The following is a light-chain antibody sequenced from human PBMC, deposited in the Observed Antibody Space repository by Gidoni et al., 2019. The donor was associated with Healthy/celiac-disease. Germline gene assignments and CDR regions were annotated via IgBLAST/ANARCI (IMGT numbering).Light chain of an antibody. CDR3: QQYNSYSRT. V-gene: IGKV1-5*03. CDR1: QSISSW. Sequence: DFQMTQPPSTLAASVGDRVTITCRASQSISSWLAWYQQKPGKAPKLLIYKASSLESGVPSRFSGSGSGTEFTLTISSLQPDDFATYYCQQYNSYSRTFGQGTKVEIK. J-gene: IGKJ1*01. CDR2: KAS.